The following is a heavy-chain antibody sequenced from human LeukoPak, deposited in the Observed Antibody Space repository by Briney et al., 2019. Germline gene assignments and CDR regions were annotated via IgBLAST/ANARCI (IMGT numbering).Heavy chain of an antibody. CDR3: ARYYRRGDRCPGVDY. D-gene: IGHD2-21*02. J-gene: IGHJ4*02. V-gene: IGHV4-31*03. CDR1: GASINSAGHY. CDR2: ISYNGRP. Sequence: TLSLTCSVSGASINSAGHYWIWIPHPPETGLVWIVYISYNGRPYYKPPLRSRLAISLDMSKNQLSLRLNSVTAADTAVYYCARYYRRGDRCPGVDYWAQGALITVST.